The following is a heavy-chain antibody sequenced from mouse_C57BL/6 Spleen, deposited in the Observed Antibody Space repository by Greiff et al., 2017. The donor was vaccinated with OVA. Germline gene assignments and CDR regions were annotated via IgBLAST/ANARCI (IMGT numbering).Heavy chain of an antibody. Sequence: EAGGGLVQPKGSLKLSCAASGFTFNTYAMHWVRQAPGKGLEWVARLRSKSSNYATYYADSVKDRFTISRDDSQSMLYLQMNNLKTEDTAMYYCVRDYYGSSYWYFDVWGTGTTVTVSS. J-gene: IGHJ1*03. V-gene: IGHV10-3*01. D-gene: IGHD1-1*01. CDR3: VRDYYGSSYWYFDV. CDR1: GFTFNTYA. CDR2: LRSKSSNYAT.